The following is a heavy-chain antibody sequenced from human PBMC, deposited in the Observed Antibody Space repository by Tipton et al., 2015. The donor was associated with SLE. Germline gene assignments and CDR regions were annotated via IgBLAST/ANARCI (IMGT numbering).Heavy chain of an antibody. Sequence: TLSLTCTVSGGSIRSHYWGWFRQAPGKGLEWSGYISNSGTTNYNPPLKSRVTISVDTSKNQFSLKLRSVTAADTAVYYCAGAWQGYCSGGTCYVPDYWGQGTLVTVSS. CDR3: AGAWQGYCSGGTCYVPDY. D-gene: IGHD2-15*01. CDR2: ISNSGTT. CDR1: GGSIRSHY. V-gene: IGHV4-59*11. J-gene: IGHJ4*02.